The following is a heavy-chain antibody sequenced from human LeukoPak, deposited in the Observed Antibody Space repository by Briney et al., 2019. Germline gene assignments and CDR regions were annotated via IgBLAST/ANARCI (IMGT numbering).Heavy chain of an antibody. CDR1: GFTFSSYA. CDR3: AKIAVADPFDY. D-gene: IGHD6-19*01. V-gene: IGHV3-23*01. Sequence: GGALRLSCAASGFTFSSYAMSWVRQAPGEGLERASAISGSGGSTYYADSVQGRFTISRDNSKNTLYLQMNSLRAEDTAVYYCAKIAVADPFDYWGQGTLVTVSS. CDR2: ISGSGGST. J-gene: IGHJ4*02.